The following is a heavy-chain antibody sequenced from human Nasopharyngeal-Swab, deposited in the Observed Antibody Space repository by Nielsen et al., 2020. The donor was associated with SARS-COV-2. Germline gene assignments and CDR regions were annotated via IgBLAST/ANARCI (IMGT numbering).Heavy chain of an antibody. V-gene: IGHV1-8*01. Sequence: ASVKVSCKTSGYPFTNYNINWVRQATGQGLEWMGWMLPNSGNTNYAQKFQGGVTMTRDTSLSTVYMELRSLTSDDTAVYYCARGRGGSQYYFDYWGQGALVTVSS. CDR2: MLPNSGNT. CDR1: GYPFTNYN. D-gene: IGHD1-26*01. J-gene: IGHJ4*02. CDR3: ARGRGGSQYYFDY.